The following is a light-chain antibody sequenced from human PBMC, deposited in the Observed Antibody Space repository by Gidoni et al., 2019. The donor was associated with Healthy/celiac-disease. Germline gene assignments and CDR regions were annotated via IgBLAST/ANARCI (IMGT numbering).Light chain of an antibody. J-gene: IGKJ3*01. V-gene: IGKV1-8*01. CDR2: AAS. CDR1: QGISSY. Sequence: AIRITQSPSSLSASTGDRVTITCRASQGISSYLAWYQQKPGKAPKLLIYAASTLQSGVPSRFSGSGSGTDFTLTISCLQSEDCATYYCQQYYSYPRFTFGPGTKVDIK. CDR3: QQYYSYPRFT.